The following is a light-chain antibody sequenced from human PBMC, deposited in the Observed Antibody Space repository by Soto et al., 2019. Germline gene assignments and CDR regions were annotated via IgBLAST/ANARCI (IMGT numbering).Light chain of an antibody. CDR3: SSYTSSSTDVV. CDR2: EVS. J-gene: IGLJ2*01. CDR1: SSDVGGYNY. V-gene: IGLV2-14*01. Sequence: QSVLTQPASVSGSPGQSITTSCTGTSSDVGGYNYVSWYQQHPGKAPKLMIYEVSNRPSGVSNRFSGSKSGNTASLTISGLQAEDEADYYCSSYTSSSTDVVFGGGTKLTVL.